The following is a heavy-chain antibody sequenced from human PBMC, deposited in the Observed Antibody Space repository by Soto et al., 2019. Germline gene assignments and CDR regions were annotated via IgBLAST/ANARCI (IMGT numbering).Heavy chain of an antibody. CDR1: GGSVNSGTYY. J-gene: IGHJ5*02. CDR2: INHSGST. V-gene: IGHV4-61*01. Sequence: ASETLSLTCTVSGGSVNSGTYYWSWIRQPPGKGLEWIGEINHSGSTNYNPSLKSRVTISVDTSKNQFSLKLSSVTAADTAVYYCARGVTIFGVAKRWFDPWGQGTLVTVSS. CDR3: ARGVTIFGVAKRWFDP. D-gene: IGHD3-3*01.